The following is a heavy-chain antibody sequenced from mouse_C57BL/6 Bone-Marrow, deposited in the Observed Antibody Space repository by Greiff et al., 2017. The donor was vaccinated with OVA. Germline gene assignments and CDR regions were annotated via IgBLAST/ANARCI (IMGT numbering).Heavy chain of an antibody. CDR2: IYPGSGNT. CDR1: GYSFTSYY. V-gene: IGHV1-66*01. J-gene: IGHJ4*01. Sequence: QVQLQQSGPELVKPGASVKISCKASGYSFTSYYIHWVKQRPGQGLAWIGWIYPGSGNTKYNEKFKGKATLTADTSSSTAYMQLSSLTSEDSAVYYCARITTVVAPYYAMDYWGQGTSVTVSS. D-gene: IGHD1-1*01. CDR3: ARITTVVAPYYAMDY.